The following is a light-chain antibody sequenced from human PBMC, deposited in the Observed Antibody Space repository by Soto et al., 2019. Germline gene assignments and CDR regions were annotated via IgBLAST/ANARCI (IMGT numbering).Light chain of an antibody. CDR2: SAC. J-gene: IGKJ4*01. CDR3: QQLSRYPLT. Sequence: DIQLTQSPSVLSASVGDTATITCRASQALSNYLAWYQQKPGKAPDLLIYSACTLQSGVPSRFSGSGSETEFSLTIRALQPEDFATYYCQQLSRYPLTFGGGTKVDIK. CDR1: QALSNY. V-gene: IGKV1-9*01.